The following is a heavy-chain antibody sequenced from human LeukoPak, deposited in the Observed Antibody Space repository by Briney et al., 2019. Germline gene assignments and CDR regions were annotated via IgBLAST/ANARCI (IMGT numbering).Heavy chain of an antibody. J-gene: IGHJ5*02. V-gene: IGHV3-23*01. CDR3: AKVLTVTNSLQRPNWFDP. D-gene: IGHD4-17*01. Sequence: GGSLRLSCAASGFTFSSYAMSWVRQAPGKGLEWVSAISGSGGSTYYADSVKGRFTISRDNSKNTLYLQMNSLRAEDTAVYYCAKVLTVTNSLQRPNWFDPWGQGTLVTVSS. CDR1: GFTFSSYA. CDR2: ISGSGGST.